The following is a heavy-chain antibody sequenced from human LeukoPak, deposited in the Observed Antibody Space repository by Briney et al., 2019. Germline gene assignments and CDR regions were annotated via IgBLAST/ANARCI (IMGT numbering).Heavy chain of an antibody. CDR2: ISSSSSYI. CDR1: GFTFSSYS. J-gene: IGHJ4*02. Sequence: GGSLRLSCAASGFTFSSYSMNWVRKAPGKGLEWVSSISSSSSYIYYADSVKGRFTISRDNAKNSLYLQMNSLRAEDTAVYYCASTPGGVQRYFDYWGQGTLVPVSS. CDR3: ASTPGGVQRYFDY. D-gene: IGHD6-25*01. V-gene: IGHV3-21*01.